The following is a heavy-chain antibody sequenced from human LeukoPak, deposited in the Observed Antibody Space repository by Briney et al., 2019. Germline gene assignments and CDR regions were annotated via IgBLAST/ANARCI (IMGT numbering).Heavy chain of an antibody. Sequence: PGGSLRLSCAASGFTFSSYSMNWVRQAPGKGLEWASYISSSSSTIYYADSVKGRFTISRDNAKNSLYLQMNSLRAEDTAVYYCANSYYDILTGYYEAFDYWGQGTLVTVSS. CDR3: ANSYYDILTGYYEAFDY. CDR2: ISSSSSTI. V-gene: IGHV3-48*01. D-gene: IGHD3-9*01. J-gene: IGHJ4*02. CDR1: GFTFSSYS.